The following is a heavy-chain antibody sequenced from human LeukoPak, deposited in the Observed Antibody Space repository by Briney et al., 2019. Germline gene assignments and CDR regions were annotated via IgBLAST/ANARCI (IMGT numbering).Heavy chain of an antibody. Sequence: GGSLRLSCAASGFTFSSYSMNWVRQAPGKGLEWVAGISSGDRTFHAESVKGRFTISRDKSKDTLYLQMNSLRAEDTAVYYCAKDATASPYFHWFDDWGQGTQVIVSS. J-gene: IGHJ4*02. CDR3: AKDATASPYFHWFDD. V-gene: IGHV3-23*01. CDR1: GFTFSSYS. CDR2: ISSGDRT. D-gene: IGHD3-9*01.